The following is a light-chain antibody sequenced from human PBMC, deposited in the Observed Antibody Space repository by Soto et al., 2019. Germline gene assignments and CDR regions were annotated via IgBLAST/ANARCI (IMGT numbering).Light chain of an antibody. CDR1: QSISNW. CDR3: QQYNSYWGT. V-gene: IGKV1-5*01. CDR2: DAS. J-gene: IGKJ1*01. Sequence: DIQMTQSPSTLSASVGDRVTITCRASQSISNWLAWYQQKQGKAPKLLIYDASSLESGVPSRFSGSGSGTEFTLTISSLQPDDFATYYCQQYNSYWGTFGQGTKVEIE.